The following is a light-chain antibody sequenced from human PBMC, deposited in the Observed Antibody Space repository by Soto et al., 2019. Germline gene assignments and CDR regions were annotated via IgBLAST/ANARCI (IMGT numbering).Light chain of an antibody. V-gene: IGLV2-8*01. CDR2: QVT. J-gene: IGLJ1*01. Sequence: QSALTQPPSASGSPGQSVTISCTGTSSDVGAYNSVSWYQQHPGKAPKLMIYQVTKRPSGVPDRFSASKSGNTASLTVSGLQAEDEADYYCSSYAGNSFYVFGTGTKVTVL. CDR1: SSDVGAYNS. CDR3: SSYAGNSFYV.